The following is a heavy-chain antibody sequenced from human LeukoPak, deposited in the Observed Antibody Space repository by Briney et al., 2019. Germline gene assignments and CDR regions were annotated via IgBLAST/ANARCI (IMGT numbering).Heavy chain of an antibody. D-gene: IGHD3-10*01. V-gene: IGHV4-34*01. J-gene: IGHJ4*02. CDR1: GGSFSGYY. Sequence: SETLSLTCAVYGGSFSGYYWSWIRQPPGKGLEWIGEINHSGSTNYNPSLKSRVTISVDTSKNQFSLKLSSVTAADTAVYYCARERVRGVIITKHYFDYWGQGTLVTVSS. CDR3: ARERVRGVIITKHYFDY. CDR2: INHSGST.